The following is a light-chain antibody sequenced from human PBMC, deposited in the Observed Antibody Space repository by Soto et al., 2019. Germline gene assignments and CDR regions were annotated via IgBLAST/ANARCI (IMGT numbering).Light chain of an antibody. Sequence: EIVLTQSPATLSSFPGDRVTLSCRASQSVSSSYLAWYQQKPGQAPRLLIYGASSRATGIPDRFSGSGSGTDFTLTISSLEPEDFAVYYCQQRSNWPPTWTFGQGTKVDIK. CDR1: QSVSSSY. CDR3: QQRSNWPPTWT. CDR2: GAS. J-gene: IGKJ1*01. V-gene: IGKV3D-20*02.